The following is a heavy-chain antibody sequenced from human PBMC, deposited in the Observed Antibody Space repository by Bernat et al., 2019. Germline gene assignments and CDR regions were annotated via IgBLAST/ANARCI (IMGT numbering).Heavy chain of an antibody. CDR1: GGSISSSNW. Sequence: QVQLQESGPGLVKPSGTLSLTCAVSGGSISSSNWWTWVRQPPGKGLEWIGEIYHSGSTNYNPSLKSRATISVDKSKNQFSLKLSSVTAADTAVYYCARDVGVVESGDYGPAFDIWGQGTMVTVSS. CDR3: ARDVGVVESGDYGPAFDI. CDR2: IYHSGST. J-gene: IGHJ3*02. V-gene: IGHV4-4*02. D-gene: IGHD4-17*01.